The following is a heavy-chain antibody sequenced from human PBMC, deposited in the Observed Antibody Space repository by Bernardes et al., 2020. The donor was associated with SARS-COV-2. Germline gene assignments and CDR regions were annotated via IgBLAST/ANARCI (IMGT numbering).Heavy chain of an antibody. Sequence: ASVKVSCKASGYTFTSYGISWVRQAPGQGLEWMGWISAYNGNTNYAQKLQGRVTMTTDTSTSTAYMELRSLRSDDTAVYYCAREPESGIRFLEWLHLSDVDERVFDYWGQGTLVTVSS. J-gene: IGHJ4*02. D-gene: IGHD3-3*01. CDR2: ISAYNGNT. V-gene: IGHV1-18*01. CDR3: AREPESGIRFLEWLHLSDVDERVFDY. CDR1: GYTFTSYG.